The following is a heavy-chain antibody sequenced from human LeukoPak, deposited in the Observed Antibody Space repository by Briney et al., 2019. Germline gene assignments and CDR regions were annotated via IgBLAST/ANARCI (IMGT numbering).Heavy chain of an antibody. CDR2: IYYSGST. D-gene: IGHD3-3*01. CDR1: GGSISSSSYY. V-gene: IGHV4-39*07. CDR3: ARVASGYDVFDI. Sequence: PSETLSLTCTVSGGSISSSSYYWGWIRQPPGKGLEWIGSIYYSGSTYYNPSLKSRVTISVDTSKNQFSLKLSSVTAADTAVFYCARVASGYDVFDIWGQGTMVTVSS. J-gene: IGHJ3*02.